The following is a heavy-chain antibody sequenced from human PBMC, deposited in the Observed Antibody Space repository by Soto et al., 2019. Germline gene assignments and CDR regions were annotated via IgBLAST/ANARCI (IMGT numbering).Heavy chain of an antibody. V-gene: IGHV3-53*01. Sequence: EERLVQSGGCLVQPGGSLRLSCAASGFSVGGNYMSWVRQAPGKGLELVSLIYSGSNPFSADSMKGRFTLSRDNSNNMLYLQMDSLRAEDTAVYYCARGPNSDCWGQGTLVIVSS. J-gene: IGHJ4*02. CDR2: IYSGSNP. CDR3: ARGPNSDC. CDR1: GFSVGGNY. D-gene: IGHD2-21*01.